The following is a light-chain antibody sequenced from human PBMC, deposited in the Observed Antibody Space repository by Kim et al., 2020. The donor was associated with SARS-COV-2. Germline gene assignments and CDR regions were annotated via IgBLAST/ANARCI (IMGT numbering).Light chain of an antibody. J-gene: IGLJ2*01. CDR3: QAWANSTVL. Sequence: SYELTQPPSVSVSPGQTASITCSGDKLGDNYASWYQQRPGQSPVLVIYQDNQRPSGIPERFSGSSSGNTATLTISGTQAMVEADYYCQAWANSTVLFGGG. CDR1: KLGDNY. CDR2: QDN. V-gene: IGLV3-1*01.